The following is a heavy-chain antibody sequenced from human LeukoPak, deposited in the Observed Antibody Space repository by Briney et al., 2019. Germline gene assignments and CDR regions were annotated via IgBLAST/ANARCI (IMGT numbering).Heavy chain of an antibody. D-gene: IGHD4-23*01. CDR2: IYPCGNT. Sequence: SETLSLTCTVSGGSISSYYWSWIRQPAGKGLEWIGRIYPCGNTNYNPSLKSRVTMSVDTSKNQFSLKLSSVTAADTAVYYCARDWPRLRWSLDYWGQGTLVTVSS. CDR3: ARDWPRLRWSLDY. V-gene: IGHV4-4*07. CDR1: GGSISSYY. J-gene: IGHJ4*02.